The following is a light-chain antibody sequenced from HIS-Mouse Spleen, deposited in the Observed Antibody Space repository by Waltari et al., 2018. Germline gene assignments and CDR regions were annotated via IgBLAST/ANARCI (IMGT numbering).Light chain of an antibody. Sequence: QSALTQPASVSGSPGPSITISCPGPSSDVGSYNLVSWYQQHPGKAPKLMIYEGSKRPSGVSNRFSGSKSGNTASLTISGLQAEDEADYYCCSYAGSSTLVFGGGTKLTVL. J-gene: IGLJ3*02. V-gene: IGLV2-23*01. CDR3: CSYAGSSTLV. CDR1: SSDVGSYNL. CDR2: EGS.